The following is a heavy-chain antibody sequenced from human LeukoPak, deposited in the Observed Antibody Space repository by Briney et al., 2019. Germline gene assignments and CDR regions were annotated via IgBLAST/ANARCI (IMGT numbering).Heavy chain of an antibody. CDR3: ARARWQWLAHAFDI. D-gene: IGHD6-19*01. V-gene: IGHV4-30-4*08. Sequence: SETLSLTCTVSGGSISSGDYYWSWIRRPPGKGREWIGYIYYSGSTYYNPSLKSRVTISVDTSKNQFSLKLSSVTAADTAVYYCARARWQWLAHAFDIWGQGTMVTVSS. CDR2: IYYSGST. J-gene: IGHJ3*02. CDR1: GGSISSGDYY.